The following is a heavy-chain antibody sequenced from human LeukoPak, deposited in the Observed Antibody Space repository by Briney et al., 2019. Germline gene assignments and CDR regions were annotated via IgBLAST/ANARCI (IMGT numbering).Heavy chain of an antibody. D-gene: IGHD3-22*01. CDR1: GYTFTGYY. CDR3: ARDTDYYDSGHFDY. CDR2: INPNSGGT. V-gene: IGHV1-2*02. Sequence: VASVKVSCKASGYTFTGYYMHWVRQAPGQGLEWMGWINPNSGGTNYAQKFQGRVTMTRDTSISTAYMELSRLRSDDTAVYYCARDTDYYDSGHFDYWGQGTLVTVSS. J-gene: IGHJ4*02.